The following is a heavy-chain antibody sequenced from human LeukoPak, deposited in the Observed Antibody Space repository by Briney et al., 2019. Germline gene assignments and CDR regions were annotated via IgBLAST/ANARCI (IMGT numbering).Heavy chain of an antibody. D-gene: IGHD6-13*01. Sequence: GGSLRLSCAASGFTFSSYAMSWVRQAPGKGLEWVSSINGGGDITYYAESVKGRFTVSRDNSKNTLFLQMNSLRVEDTAVFYCAKRYGDSTGWFFDFWGQGSLVTVSS. CDR3: AKRYGDSTGWFFDF. CDR2: INGGGDIT. CDR1: GFTFSSYA. J-gene: IGHJ4*02. V-gene: IGHV3-23*01.